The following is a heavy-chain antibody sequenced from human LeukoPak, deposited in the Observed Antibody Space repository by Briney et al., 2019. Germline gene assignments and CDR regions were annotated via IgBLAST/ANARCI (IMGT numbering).Heavy chain of an antibody. V-gene: IGHV3-9*01. CDR2: IRWNSGSI. D-gene: IGHD3-9*01. J-gene: IGHJ3*02. CDR3: ARELMRLYYDIAPRVRHGAFDI. CDR1: GFTFDDYA. Sequence: GGSLRLSCAASGFTFDDYAMHWVRQAPGKGLEWVSGIRWNSGSIGYADSVKGRFTISRDNAKNSLYLQMNSLRAEDTAGYYWARELMRLYYDIAPRVRHGAFDIWRQETMLTVSS.